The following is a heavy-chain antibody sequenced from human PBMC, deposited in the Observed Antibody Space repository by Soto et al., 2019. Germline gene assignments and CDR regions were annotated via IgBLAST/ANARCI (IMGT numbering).Heavy chain of an antibody. V-gene: IGHV1-69*02. CDR3: ASREIAAAGSYHDAFDI. J-gene: IGHJ3*02. CDR1: GGTFSSYT. D-gene: IGHD6-13*01. Sequence: QVQLVQSGAEVKKPGSSVKVSCKASGGTFSSYTISWVRQAPGQGLEWMGRIIPILGIANYAQKSQGRVTITADKSTSTAYMELSSLRSEDTAVYYCASREIAAAGSYHDAFDIWGQGTMVTVSS. CDR2: IIPILGIA.